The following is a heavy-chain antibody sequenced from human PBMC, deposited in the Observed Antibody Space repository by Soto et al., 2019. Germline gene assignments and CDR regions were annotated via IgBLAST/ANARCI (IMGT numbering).Heavy chain of an antibody. CDR3: ATQTGQWLVFDY. Sequence: GESLKISCKGSGYSFTSYWISWVRQMPGKGLEWMGRSDPSDSYTNYSPSFQGHVTISADKSISTAYLQWSSLKASDTAMYYCATQTGQWLVFDYWGQGTLVTVSS. CDR2: SDPSDSYT. J-gene: IGHJ4*02. CDR1: GYSFTSYW. V-gene: IGHV5-10-1*01. D-gene: IGHD6-19*01.